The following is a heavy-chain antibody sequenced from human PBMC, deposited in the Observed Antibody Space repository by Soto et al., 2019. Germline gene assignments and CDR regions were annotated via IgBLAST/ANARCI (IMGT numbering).Heavy chain of an antibody. D-gene: IGHD6-19*01. Sequence: SQTLSLTCVISGDSVSSNSAAWNWIRQSPSRGLEWLGRTYYRSKWYNDYAVSVKSRITINPDTSKNQFSLQLNSVTPEDTAVYYCARVPYSSGWYYYGMDVWGQGTTVTVS. V-gene: IGHV6-1*01. J-gene: IGHJ6*02. CDR2: TYYRSKWYN. CDR1: GDSVSSNSAA. CDR3: ARVPYSSGWYYYGMDV.